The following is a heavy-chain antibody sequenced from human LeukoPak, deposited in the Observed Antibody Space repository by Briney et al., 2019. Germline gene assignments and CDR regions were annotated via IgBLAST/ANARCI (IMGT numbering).Heavy chain of an antibody. Sequence: SGPTLVKPSETLSLTCTVSGGSITNYYWSWIRQPQGKGLEWIGYVYYSGSTNYNPSLKSRVTISVDTSKNQFSLKLSSVTAADTAVYYCAATMVRGVHTHFDYWGQGTLVTVSS. J-gene: IGHJ4*02. D-gene: IGHD3-10*01. CDR3: AATMVRGVHTHFDY. CDR1: GGSITNYY. V-gene: IGHV4-59*08. CDR2: VYYSGST.